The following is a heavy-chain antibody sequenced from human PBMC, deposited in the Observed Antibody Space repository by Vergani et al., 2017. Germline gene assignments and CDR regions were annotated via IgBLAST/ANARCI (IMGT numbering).Heavy chain of an antibody. CDR2: IYTSGST. Sequence: QVQLQESGPGLVKPSETLSLTCTVSGGSISSYYWSWIRQPAGKGLEWIGRIYTSGSTNYNPSLKSRVTMSVDTSKNQFSLKLSSVTAADTAVYYCASLPYCSSTSCLDYWGQGTLVTVSS. J-gene: IGHJ4*02. D-gene: IGHD2-2*01. CDR3: ASLPYCSSTSCLDY. V-gene: IGHV4-4*07. CDR1: GGSISSYY.